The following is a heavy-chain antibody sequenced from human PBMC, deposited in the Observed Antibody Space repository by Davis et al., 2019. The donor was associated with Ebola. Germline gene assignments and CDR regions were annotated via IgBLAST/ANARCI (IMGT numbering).Heavy chain of an antibody. J-gene: IGHJ4*02. V-gene: IGHV3-7*01. Sequence: GESLKIPCAASGFTFSNAWMSWVRQAPGKGLEWVASIKQQGSLVYYLESVKGRFTVSRDNAKNSLFLQMDSLRAEDTAVYYCATLLGTSTTFDNWGQGTLVTVSS. CDR2: IKQQGSLV. D-gene: IGHD4-11*01. CDR3: ATLLGTSTTFDN. CDR1: GFTFSNAW.